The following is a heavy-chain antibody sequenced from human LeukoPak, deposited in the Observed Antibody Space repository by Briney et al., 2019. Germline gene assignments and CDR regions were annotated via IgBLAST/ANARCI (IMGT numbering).Heavy chain of an antibody. CDR1: GFTFYTYG. CDR2: IGPDGGTT. Sequence: GGSLRLSCAASGFTFYTYGTHWVRQAPGKGLEYDSGIGPDGGTTHYANSVKGRFTISRDNSKYMLYLQMSSLTADDMAVYYCARGAQLTDYWGQGTLVTVSS. V-gene: IGHV3-64*01. J-gene: IGHJ4*02. D-gene: IGHD6-13*01. CDR3: ARGAQLTDY.